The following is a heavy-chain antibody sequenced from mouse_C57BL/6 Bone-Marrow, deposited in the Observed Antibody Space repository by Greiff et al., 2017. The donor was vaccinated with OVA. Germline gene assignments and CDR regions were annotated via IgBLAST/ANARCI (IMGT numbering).Heavy chain of an antibody. CDR2: INPSNGGT. D-gene: IGHD1-1*01. CDR1: GYTFTSYW. Sequence: QVQLQQPGTELVKPGASVKLSCKASGYTFTSYWMHWVKQRPGQGLEWIGNINPSNGGTNYNEKFKSKATLTVDKSSSTAYMQLSSLTSEDTAVYYCTVFRRYYSSSLWYFDVWGTGTTVTVSS. J-gene: IGHJ1*03. V-gene: IGHV1-53*01. CDR3: TVFRRYYSSSLWYFDV.